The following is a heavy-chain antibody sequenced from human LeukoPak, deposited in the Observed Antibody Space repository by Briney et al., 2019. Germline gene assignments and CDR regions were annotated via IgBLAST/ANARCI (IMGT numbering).Heavy chain of an antibody. J-gene: IGHJ2*01. CDR2: IKSDGSNT. Sequence: GGSLRLSCAASGFTFSSYWMHWVRQAPGKGLVWVSRIKSDGSNTNYAGSVKGRFTISRDNAKNTLYLQMNSLRAEDTAVYYCTRVGDYGGNWAWYFDLWGRGTLVTVSS. V-gene: IGHV3-74*01. CDR3: TRVGDYGGNWAWYFDL. CDR1: GFTFSSYW. D-gene: IGHD4-23*01.